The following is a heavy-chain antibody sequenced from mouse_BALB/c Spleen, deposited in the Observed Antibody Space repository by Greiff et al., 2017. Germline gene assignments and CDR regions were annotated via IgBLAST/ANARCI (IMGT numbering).Heavy chain of an antibody. D-gene: IGHD2-3*01. J-gene: IGHJ2*01. CDR3: AREDGYYYFDY. Sequence: EVQGVESGGGLVKPGGSLKLSCAATGFTFSSYAMSWVRQTPEKRLEWVASISSGGSTYYPDSVKGRFTISRDNARNILYLQMSSLRSEDTAMYYCAREDGYYYFDYWGQGTTLTVSS. CDR1: GFTFSSYA. V-gene: IGHV5-6-5*01. CDR2: ISSGGST.